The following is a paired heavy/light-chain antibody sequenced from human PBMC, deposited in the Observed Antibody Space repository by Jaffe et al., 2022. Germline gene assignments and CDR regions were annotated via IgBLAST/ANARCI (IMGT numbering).Heavy chain of an antibody. V-gene: IGHV3-23*01. Sequence: EVQLLESGGGLVQPGGSLRLSCSYSGFTFGTYGITWVRQAPGKGLEWVSGVSGSGGTYYTDSVRGRFTVSRDNSENTVYLQMNSLTADDTAVYYCTKWSGCGHSWGQGTLVTVSS. CDR1: GFTFGTYG. J-gene: IGHJ4*02. D-gene: IGHD3-3*01. CDR2: VSGSGGT. CDR3: TKWSGCGHS.
Light chain of an antibody. CDR3: QQYGGSPRT. CDR1: QSVSSRY. V-gene: IGKV3-20*01. J-gene: IGKJ1*01. CDR2: DAS. Sequence: EIVLTQSPGTLSLSPGERATLSCRASQSVSSRYLAWYQHKPGQAPRLLIYDASRRATGIPDRFSGSGSGTDFTLTISRLEPEDFAVYYCQQYGGSPRTFGQGTKVEIK.